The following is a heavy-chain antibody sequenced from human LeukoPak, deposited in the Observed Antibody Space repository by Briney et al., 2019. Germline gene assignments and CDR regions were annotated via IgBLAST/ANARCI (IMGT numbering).Heavy chain of an antibody. D-gene: IGHD1-1*01. J-gene: IGHJ6*03. Sequence: GGPLRLSCAASGFTFSGSAMHWVRQASGKGLEWVGRIRSKANSYATAYAASVKGRFTISRDDSKNTAYLQMNSLKTEDTAVYYCTRVGGTTGTTGGHYYYYYYMDVWGKGTTVTVSS. CDR1: GFTFSGSA. CDR3: TRVGGTTGTTGGHYYYYYYMDV. V-gene: IGHV3-73*01. CDR2: IRSKANSYAT.